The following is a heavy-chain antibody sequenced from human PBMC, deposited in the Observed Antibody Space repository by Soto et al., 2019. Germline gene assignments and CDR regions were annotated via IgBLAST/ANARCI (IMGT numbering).Heavy chain of an antibody. CDR2: IWYDGSNK. CDR1: GFTFSSYG. CDR3: AREHYVPYYYDSSGYQFVDY. V-gene: IGHV3-33*01. D-gene: IGHD3-22*01. Sequence: GGSLRLSCAASGFTFSSYGMHWVRQAPGKGLEWVAVIWYDGSNKYYADSVKGRFTISRDNSKNTLYLQMNSLRAEDTAVYYCAREHYVPYYYDSSGYQFVDYWGQGTLVTVSS. J-gene: IGHJ4*02.